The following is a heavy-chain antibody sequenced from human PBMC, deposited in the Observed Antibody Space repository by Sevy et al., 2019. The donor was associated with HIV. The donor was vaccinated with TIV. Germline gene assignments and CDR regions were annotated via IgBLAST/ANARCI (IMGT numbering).Heavy chain of an antibody. CDR2: ISYTGNT. CDR3: AGDATEYTSSSVWFDP. Sequence: SETLSLTCTVSGGSISSGNYYWHWIRQPPGKGLEWIGSISYTGNTYYNPSLKSPVTISVDTSNNQFSLRLTSVTAADTAVYYCAGDATEYTSSSVWFDPWGQGTLVTVSS. D-gene: IGHD6-6*01. J-gene: IGHJ5*02. V-gene: IGHV4-30-4*01. CDR1: GGSISSGNYY.